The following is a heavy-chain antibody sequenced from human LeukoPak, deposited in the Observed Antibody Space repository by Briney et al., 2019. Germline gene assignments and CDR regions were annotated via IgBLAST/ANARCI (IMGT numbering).Heavy chain of an antibody. CDR1: GGSFSGYY. Sequence: NTSETLSLTCAVYGGSFSGYYWSWIRQPPGKGLEWVGEINHSGSTNYNPSLKSRVTISVDTSKNQFSLKLSSVTAADTAVYYCARHNCGGDCYSFPLDYWGQGTLVTVSS. V-gene: IGHV4-34*01. D-gene: IGHD2-21*02. CDR2: INHSGST. CDR3: ARHNCGGDCYSFPLDY. J-gene: IGHJ4*02.